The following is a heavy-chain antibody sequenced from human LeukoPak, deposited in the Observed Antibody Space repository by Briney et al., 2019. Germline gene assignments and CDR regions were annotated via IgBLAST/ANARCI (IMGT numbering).Heavy chain of an antibody. J-gene: IGHJ4*02. Sequence: GGSLRLSCAASGFTFSSYGMHWVRQAPGKGLEWVAVISYDGSNKYYADSVKGRFTISRDNSKNTLYLQMNSLRAEDTAVYYCARDSQGRYCSGGSCYGGRFDYWGQGTLVAVSS. D-gene: IGHD2-15*01. CDR3: ARDSQGRYCSGGSCYGGRFDY. V-gene: IGHV3-30*03. CDR1: GFTFSSYG. CDR2: ISYDGSNK.